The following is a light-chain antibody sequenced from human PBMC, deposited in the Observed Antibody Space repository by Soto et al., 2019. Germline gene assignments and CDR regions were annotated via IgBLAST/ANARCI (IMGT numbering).Light chain of an antibody. V-gene: IGLV2-14*01. CDR2: EVS. Sequence: QSALTQPASVSGSPGQSITISCTGTSSDVGGYNYVSWFQHHPGKAPKLMIYEVSNWPSGVSNRFSGSKSGNTASLTISGLQAEDEADYYCSSYTASSTYVLGTGTKVTVL. CDR3: SSYTASSTYV. CDR1: SSDVGGYNY. J-gene: IGLJ1*01.